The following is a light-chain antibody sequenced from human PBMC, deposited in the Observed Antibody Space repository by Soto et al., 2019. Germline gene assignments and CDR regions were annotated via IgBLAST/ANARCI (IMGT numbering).Light chain of an antibody. Sequence: QSVLTQPPSVSAAPGQPVTISCSGSSSNIGNNYVSWYQQLPGTAPKLLIYDINKRPSGIPDRFSGSKSGTSATLGIAGLQTGDETDYYCATVDNGLSAVVFGGGTKLTVL. V-gene: IGLV1-51*01. CDR1: SSNIGNNY. CDR3: ATVDNGLSAVV. CDR2: DIN. J-gene: IGLJ2*01.